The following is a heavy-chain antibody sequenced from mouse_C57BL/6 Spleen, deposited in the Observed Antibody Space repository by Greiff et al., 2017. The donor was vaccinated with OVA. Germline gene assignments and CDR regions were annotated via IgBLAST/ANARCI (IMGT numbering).Heavy chain of an antibody. J-gene: IGHJ2*01. CDR3: ARMVPTDDFDY. Sequence: EVQLKESGPELVKPGASVKLPCTASGYTFTDYNMHWVKQSHGKSLEWIGDINPNNGGTIYTQKFKGKATLTVDTSSSTAYMGLRSLTSEDTAVYYCARMVPTDDFDYWGQGTTLTVSS. V-gene: IGHV1-18*01. D-gene: IGHD1-1*01. CDR1: GYTFTDYN. CDR2: INPNNGGT.